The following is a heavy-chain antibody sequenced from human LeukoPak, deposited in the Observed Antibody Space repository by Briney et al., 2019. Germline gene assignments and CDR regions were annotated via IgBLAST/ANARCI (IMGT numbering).Heavy chain of an antibody. J-gene: IGHJ4*02. CDR1: GFTFDRYT. D-gene: IGHD6-19*01. CDR2: IGRRDINR. CDR3: AKEHSSGWPNLDS. V-gene: IGHV3-43*01. Sequence: PGGSLRLSGAAPGFTFDRYTIHWVGQPPGKGLEWVSLIGRRDINRYYADSVRGRYTISRDNSKNSLYLQKNSLRAEDTALYYCAKEHSSGWPNLDSWGGGTLVTVSS.